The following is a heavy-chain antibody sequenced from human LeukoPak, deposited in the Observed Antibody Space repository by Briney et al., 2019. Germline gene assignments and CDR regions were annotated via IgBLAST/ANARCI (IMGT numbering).Heavy chain of an antibody. J-gene: IGHJ4*02. CDR2: ISSSSSTI. CDR3: ARVTVTTNDY. Sequence: PGGSLRLSCAASGFTLSSYSMNWGRQAPGEGLEWVSYISSSSSTIYYADSVKGRFTISRDNAKNSLYLQMNSLRDEDTAVYYCARVTVTTNDYWGQGTLVTVSS. D-gene: IGHD4-17*01. V-gene: IGHV3-48*02. CDR1: GFTLSSYS.